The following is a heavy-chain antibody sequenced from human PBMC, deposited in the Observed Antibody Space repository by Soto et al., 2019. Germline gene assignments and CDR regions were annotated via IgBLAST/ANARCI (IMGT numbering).Heavy chain of an antibody. CDR3: ARAPLRYFDWLLSPFDY. J-gene: IGHJ4*02. CDR1: GFTVSSNY. Sequence: PGGSLRLSCAASGFTVSSNYMSWVRQAPGKGLEWVSSIGTSSSYIYYADSVKGRFTISRDNAKNSLYLQMNSLRVEDMAVYYCARAPLRYFDWLLSPFDYWGQGTLVTVSS. D-gene: IGHD3-9*01. CDR2: IGTSSSYI. V-gene: IGHV3-21*01.